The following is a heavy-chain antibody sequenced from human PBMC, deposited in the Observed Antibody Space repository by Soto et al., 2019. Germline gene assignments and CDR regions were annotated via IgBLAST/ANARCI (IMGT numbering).Heavy chain of an antibody. Sequence: GALRLSCAASGFTFSGYAMSWVRQAPGKGLEWVSAISGSGGSTYYADSVKGRFTISRDNSKNTLYLQMNSLRAEDTAVYYCARDGGSGSYYLDYWGQGTLVTVSS. CDR2: ISGSGGST. CDR3: ARDGGSGSYYLDY. D-gene: IGHD3-10*01. CDR1: GFTFSGYA. J-gene: IGHJ4*02. V-gene: IGHV3-23*01.